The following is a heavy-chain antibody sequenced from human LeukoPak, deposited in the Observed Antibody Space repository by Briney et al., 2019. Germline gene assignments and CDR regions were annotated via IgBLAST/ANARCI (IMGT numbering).Heavy chain of an antibody. D-gene: IGHD3-9*01. Sequence: GGSLRLSCAASGFTFDDNAMHWVRQTPGKGLEWVSGISWNSGRIGYADSVKGRFTISRDNAKNSLYLQMNSLRAEDTAVYYCASYYDILTGYAGLNYWGQGTLVTVSS. CDR1: GFTFDDNA. V-gene: IGHV3-9*01. CDR2: ISWNSGRI. CDR3: ASYYDILTGYAGLNY. J-gene: IGHJ4*02.